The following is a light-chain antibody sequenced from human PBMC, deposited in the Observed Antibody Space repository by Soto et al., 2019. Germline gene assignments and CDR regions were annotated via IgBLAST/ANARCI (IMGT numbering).Light chain of an antibody. CDR2: DAS. V-gene: IGKV3-11*01. J-gene: IGKJ3*01. CDR1: QSVTTY. CDR3: QLRNNWPPEVT. Sequence: EIVLPQSPATLSLSPEERATLSCRSSQSVTTYLAWYQQKPGQAPRLLIYDASNRATGIPARFSGSGSGTDFTLTISSLEPEDFAVYYCQLRNNWPPEVTFGPGTKVDIK.